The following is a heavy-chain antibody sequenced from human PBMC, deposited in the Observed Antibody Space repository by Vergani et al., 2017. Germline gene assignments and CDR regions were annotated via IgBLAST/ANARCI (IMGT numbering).Heavy chain of an antibody. D-gene: IGHD2-15*01. Sequence: QLQLQESGPGLVKPSETLSLTCTVSGGSISSSSYYWGWIRQPPGKGLEWIGSIYYSGSTYYNPYLKSRVTISVDTSKNQFSLKLSSVTAADTAVYYCARDRCSGGSCSYGMDVWGQGTTVTVSS. CDR3: ARDRCSGGSCSYGMDV. CDR2: IYYSGST. V-gene: IGHV4-39*07. CDR1: GGSISSSSYY. J-gene: IGHJ6*02.